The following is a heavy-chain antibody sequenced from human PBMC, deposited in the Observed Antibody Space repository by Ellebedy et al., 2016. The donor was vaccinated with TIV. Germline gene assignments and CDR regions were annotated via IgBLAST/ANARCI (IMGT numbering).Heavy chain of an antibody. CDR1: GFTFSNAW. V-gene: IGHV3-15*01. CDR2: IKSKTDGGTT. Sequence: GESLKISCAASGFTFSNAWMSWVRQAPGKGLEWVGRIKSKTDGGTTDYAAPVKGRFTISRDDSKNTLYLQMNSLKTEDTAVYYCTTGYCTNGVCHNSYWYFDLWGRGTLVTVSS. J-gene: IGHJ2*01. CDR3: TTGYCTNGVCHNSYWYFDL. D-gene: IGHD2-8*01.